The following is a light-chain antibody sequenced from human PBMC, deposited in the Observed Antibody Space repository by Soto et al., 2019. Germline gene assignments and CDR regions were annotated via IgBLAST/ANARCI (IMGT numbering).Light chain of an antibody. V-gene: IGKV1-5*01. J-gene: IGKJ2*01. CDR1: QSLDKW. CDR3: QQYTRYPYT. Sequence: DIQMTQSPSTLSASVGDRVSISCRASQSLDKWLAWYQQKPGEAPKLLVSDASNLESGVSSRFTGSGSGTECTLTISSLQPDDFATYYCQQYTRYPYTFGQGTKLEIK. CDR2: DAS.